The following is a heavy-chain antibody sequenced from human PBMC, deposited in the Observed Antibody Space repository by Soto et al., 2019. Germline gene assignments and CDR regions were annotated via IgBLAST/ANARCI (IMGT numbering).Heavy chain of an antibody. Sequence: QVQLVESGGGVVQPGRSLRLSCADSGFTFSSYAMHWVRQAPGKGLEWVAVISYDGSNKYYADSVKGRFTISRDNSKNTLYLQMNSLRAEDTAVYYCALTDYWGQGTLVTVSS. CDR3: ALTDY. D-gene: IGHD3-9*01. J-gene: IGHJ4*02. CDR2: ISYDGSNK. CDR1: GFTFSSYA. V-gene: IGHV3-30-3*01.